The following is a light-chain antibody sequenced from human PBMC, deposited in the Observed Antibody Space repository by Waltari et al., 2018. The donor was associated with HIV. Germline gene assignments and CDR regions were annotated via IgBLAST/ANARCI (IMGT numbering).Light chain of an antibody. V-gene: IGLV2-14*01. CDR3: SSYTSSSTVV. J-gene: IGLJ2*01. Sequence: QSALTQPASVSGSPGQSITISCTGTSSDVGGYNYVSWYQQHPGKAPKLMIYEVSTRPSGVSNRFSGSKSGNTASLTISGLQAEDEAAYYCSSYTSSSTVVFGGGTKLTVL. CDR1: SSDVGGYNY. CDR2: EVS.